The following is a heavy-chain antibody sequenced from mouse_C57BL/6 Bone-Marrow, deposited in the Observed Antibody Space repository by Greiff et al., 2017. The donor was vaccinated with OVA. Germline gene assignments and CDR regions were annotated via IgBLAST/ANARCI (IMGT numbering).Heavy chain of an antibody. CDR2: IDPENGDT. J-gene: IGHJ2*01. CDR1: GFNIKDDY. V-gene: IGHV14-4*01. Sequence: EVQLQQSGAELVRPGASVKLSCTASGFNIKDDYMHWVKQRPEQGLEWIGWIDPENGDTEYASKFQGKATITADTSSNTAYLQLSSLTSADTAVYYCTTLYGGYFDYWAKAPLSQSPQ. CDR3: TTLYGGYFDY. D-gene: IGHD1-1*01.